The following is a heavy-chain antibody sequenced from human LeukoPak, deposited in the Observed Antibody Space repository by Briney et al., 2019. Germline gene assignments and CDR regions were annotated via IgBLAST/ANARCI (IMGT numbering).Heavy chain of an antibody. CDR2: ISGRGTVT. Sequence: GGSLGLSCAASGFTFSSCALSWVRQAPGKGLEWVSSISGRGTVTYYADSVKGRFTISRDNSKDTLSLQMNSLRAEDTAVYYCTKSLDYGDFWSGPDYWGQGTLVTVSS. V-gene: IGHV3-23*01. J-gene: IGHJ4*02. CDR1: GFTFSSCA. CDR3: TKSLDYGDFWSGPDY. D-gene: IGHD3-3*01.